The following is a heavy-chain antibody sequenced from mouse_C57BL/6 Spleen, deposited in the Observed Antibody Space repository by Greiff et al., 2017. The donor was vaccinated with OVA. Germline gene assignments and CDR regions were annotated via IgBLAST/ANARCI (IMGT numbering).Heavy chain of an antibody. J-gene: IGHJ2*01. CDR3: ARRLWGFDY. CDR1: GFTFSSYA. Sequence: EVKVEESGGGLVKPGGSLKLSCAASGFTFSSYAMSWVRQTPEKRLEWVATISDGGSYTYYPDNVKGRFTISRDNAKNNLYLQMSHLKSEDTAMYYCARRLWGFDYWGQGTTLTVSS. CDR2: ISDGGSYT. V-gene: IGHV5-4*03. D-gene: IGHD4-1*01.